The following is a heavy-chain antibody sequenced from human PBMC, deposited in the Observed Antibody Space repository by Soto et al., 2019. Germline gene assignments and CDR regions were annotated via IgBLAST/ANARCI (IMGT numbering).Heavy chain of an antibody. J-gene: IGHJ4*02. Sequence: GGSLRLSCPASGFTFGDYAMSWFRQAPGKGLEWVGFIRSKAYGGTTEYAASVKGRFTISRDDSKSIAYLQMNSLKTEDTAVYYCTSKSANYPWNPSYWGQGNLVTVSS. CDR1: GFTFGDYA. CDR3: TSKSANYPWNPSY. D-gene: IGHD1-1*01. CDR2: IRSKAYGGTT. V-gene: IGHV3-49*03.